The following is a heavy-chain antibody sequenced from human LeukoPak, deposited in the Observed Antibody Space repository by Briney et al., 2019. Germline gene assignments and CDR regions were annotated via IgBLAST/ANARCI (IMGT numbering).Heavy chain of an antibody. CDR2: VYPGDSDT. CDR1: GYSFTSYW. V-gene: IGHV5-51*01. J-gene: IGHJ4*02. Sequence: GESLQISFKASGYSFTSYWIAWVRPMPGKGREWMGIVYPGDSDTRYSPSFQGQVTISADKSISTAYLQWSSLKASDTAMYYCARLDIVATLALDYWGQGALVTVSS. CDR3: ARLDIVATLALDY. D-gene: IGHD5-12*01.